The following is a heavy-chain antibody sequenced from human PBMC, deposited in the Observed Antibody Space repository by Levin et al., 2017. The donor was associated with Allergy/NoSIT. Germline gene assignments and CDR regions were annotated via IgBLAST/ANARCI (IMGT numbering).Heavy chain of an antibody. CDR1: GFTFSSYA. V-gene: IGHV3-30-3*01. Sequence: GESLKISCPASGFTFSSYAMHWVRQAPGKGLEWVAVISYDGSNKYYADSVKGRFTISRDNSKNTLYLQMNSLRAEDTAVYYCARDLGVSGWYYFDYWGQGTLVTVSS. D-gene: IGHD6-19*01. CDR2: ISYDGSNK. J-gene: IGHJ4*02. CDR3: ARDLGVSGWYYFDY.